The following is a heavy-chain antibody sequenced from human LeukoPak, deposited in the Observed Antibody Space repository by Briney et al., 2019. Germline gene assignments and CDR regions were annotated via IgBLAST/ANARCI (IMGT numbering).Heavy chain of an antibody. CDR2: IRYDGGNE. CDR3: AKDQGSHANYVCDGLDI. D-gene: IGHD4/OR15-4a*01. Sequence: GGSLRLSCAASGFSFSNYGMHWVRQAPGKGLEWVAYIRYDGGNEYYGDSVKGRFTVSRESSSNTLFLQMDSLQPEDTANYFCAKDQGSHANYVCDGLDIWGQGTMVTVSS. V-gene: IGHV3-30*02. J-gene: IGHJ3*02. CDR1: GFSFSNYG.